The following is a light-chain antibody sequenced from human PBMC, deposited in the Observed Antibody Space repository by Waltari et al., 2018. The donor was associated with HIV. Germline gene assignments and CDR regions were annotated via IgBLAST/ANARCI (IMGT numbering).Light chain of an antibody. V-gene: IGKV3-15*01. Sequence: EIVMTQSPATLSVSPGERATLSCRASQSVSSNLAWYQQKPGQAPRLLIYGASTRATGIPARFSGSGSGTEFTLTISGLQSEDFAVYFCQQYINWPPNTFGQGTKLEIK. CDR2: GAS. CDR3: QQYINWPPNT. J-gene: IGKJ2*01. CDR1: QSVSSN.